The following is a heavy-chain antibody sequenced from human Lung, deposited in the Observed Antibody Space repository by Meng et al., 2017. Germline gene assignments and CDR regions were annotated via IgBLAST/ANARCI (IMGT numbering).Heavy chain of an antibody. CDR2: ISWNSGSI. D-gene: IGHD6-13*01. J-gene: IGHJ6*02. V-gene: IGHV3-9*03. Sequence: SLKISCAASGFTFDDYAMHWVRHAPGKGLEWVSGISWNSGSIGYADSVKGRFTISRDKAKNSLYLQMNSLRAEDMDLYYCAKDTAAASDYYYYYGMDVWGQGTTVTVSS. CDR3: AKDTAAASDYYYYYGMDV. CDR1: GFTFDDYA.